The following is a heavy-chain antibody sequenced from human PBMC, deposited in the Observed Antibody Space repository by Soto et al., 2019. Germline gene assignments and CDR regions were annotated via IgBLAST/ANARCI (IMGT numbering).Heavy chain of an antibody. CDR2: IRTKPNSYAT. CDR3: ARPISSGWFDP. Sequence: EVQLVESGGGLVQPGGSLDLSCATSGFDFSGSAMHWVRQASGRGLEWLGRIRTKPNSYATIYAASVKDRITISRDDSKKMVYLHMSGLKTEDTAVYYCARPISSGWFDPWGQGTLVIVTS. CDR1: GFDFSGSA. V-gene: IGHV3-73*01. J-gene: IGHJ5*02. D-gene: IGHD6-19*01.